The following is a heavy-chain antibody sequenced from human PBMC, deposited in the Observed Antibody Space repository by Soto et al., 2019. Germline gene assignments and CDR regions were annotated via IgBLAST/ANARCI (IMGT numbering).Heavy chain of an antibody. D-gene: IGHD2-2*01. Sequence: GASVKVSCKASGYTFTSYGISWVRQAPGQGLEWMGWINPNSGDTNYAQKFQGWVTMTRDTSISTAYMELSRLRSDDTAVYYCARGEGRYCISTSCYLFDPWGQGTLVTVS. CDR3: ARGEGRYCISTSCYLFDP. V-gene: IGHV1-2*04. CDR2: INPNSGDT. J-gene: IGHJ5*02. CDR1: GYTFTSYG.